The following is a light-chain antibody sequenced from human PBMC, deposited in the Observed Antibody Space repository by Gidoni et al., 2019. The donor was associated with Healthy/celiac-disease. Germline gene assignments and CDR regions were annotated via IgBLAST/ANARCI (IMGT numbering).Light chain of an antibody. CDR1: QSVSSSY. Sequence: EIVLTQSPGTLSLSPGERATLSCRTSQSVSSSYLAWYQQKPGQAPRLLIYGASSRATGIPDRFSGSGSGTDFTLTISRLEPEDFAVYYCQQYGSSPVTLXXXTKVEIK. J-gene: IGKJ4*01. CDR3: QQYGSSPVT. CDR2: GAS. V-gene: IGKV3-20*01.